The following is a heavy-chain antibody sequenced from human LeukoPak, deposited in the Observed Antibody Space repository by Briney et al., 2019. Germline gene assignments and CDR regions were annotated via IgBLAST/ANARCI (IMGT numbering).Heavy chain of an antibody. V-gene: IGHV3-30*18. CDR3: AKDGQLGGSSWFTLYFDF. CDR1: RFSFRSYD. CDR2: SSYDGSNT. Sequence: PGGSLRLSCAASRFSFRSYDMHWVRQAPGKGLEWLAVSSYDGSNTYYTDSVKGRFTISRDNSKNTLYLQMNSPRPEDTAVYYCAKDGQLGGSSWFTLYFDFWGQGTLVTVSS. D-gene: IGHD6-13*01. J-gene: IGHJ4*02.